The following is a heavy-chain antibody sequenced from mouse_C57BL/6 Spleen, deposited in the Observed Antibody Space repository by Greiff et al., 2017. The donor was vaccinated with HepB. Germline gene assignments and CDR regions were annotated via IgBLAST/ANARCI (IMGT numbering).Heavy chain of an antibody. V-gene: IGHV1-80*01. J-gene: IGHJ1*03. CDR2: IYPGDGDT. CDR1: GYAFSSYW. D-gene: IGHD1-1*01. CDR3: AYSVTTVVAYYWYFDV. Sequence: VKLLESGAELVKPGASVKISCKASGYAFSSYWMNWVKQRPGKGLEWIGQIYPGDGDTNYNRKFKGKATLTADKSSNTAYMQLSSLTSEDSAVYFCAYSVTTVVAYYWYFDVWGKGTTVTVSS.